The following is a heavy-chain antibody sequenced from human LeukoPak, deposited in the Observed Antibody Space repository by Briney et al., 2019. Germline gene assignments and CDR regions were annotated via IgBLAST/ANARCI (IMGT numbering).Heavy chain of an antibody. CDR2: ISGSGGST. V-gene: IGHV3-23*01. Sequence: GGSLILSCAASGFTFRSYAMSWVRQAPGKGLGWVSAISGSGGSTYYADSVKGRFTISRDTSKNTLYLQMNSLRAEDTAVYYCARRSDWHFDFWGQGTLVTVSS. CDR1: GFTFRSYA. D-gene: IGHD6-19*01. J-gene: IGHJ4*02. CDR3: ARRSDWHFDF.